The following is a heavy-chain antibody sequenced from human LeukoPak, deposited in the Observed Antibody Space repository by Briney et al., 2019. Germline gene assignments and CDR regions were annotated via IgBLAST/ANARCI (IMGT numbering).Heavy chain of an antibody. J-gene: IGHJ4*02. Sequence: GGSLRLSCAASGFTFSSYAMHWVCQAPGKGLEWVAVISYDGSNKSYADSVKGRFTISRDNSKNTLYLQMNSLRAEDTAVYYCARGLYNWNDGYYFDYWRQGTLVTVSS. CDR3: ARGLYNWNDGYYFDY. D-gene: IGHD1-1*01. CDR1: GFTFSSYA. V-gene: IGHV3-30*04. CDR2: ISYDGSNK.